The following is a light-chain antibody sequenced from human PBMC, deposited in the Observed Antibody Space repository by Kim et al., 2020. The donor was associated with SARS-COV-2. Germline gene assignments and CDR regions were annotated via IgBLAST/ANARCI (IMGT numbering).Light chain of an antibody. CDR3: SSYTSSSTVV. Sequence: GQSVTIACTGTSSDGGSYNRVSWYQQPPGTAPKLMIYEVINRPSGVPDRFSGSKSGNTASLTISGLQAEDEADYYCSSYTSSSTVVFGGGTQLTVL. CDR2: EVI. V-gene: IGLV2-18*02. CDR1: SSDGGSYNR. J-gene: IGLJ2*01.